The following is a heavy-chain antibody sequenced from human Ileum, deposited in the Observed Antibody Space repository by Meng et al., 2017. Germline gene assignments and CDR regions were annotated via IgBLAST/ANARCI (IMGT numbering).Heavy chain of an antibody. V-gene: IGHV3-74*01. J-gene: IGHJ4*01. CDR3: ARGDITTPRAVVVH. CDR1: GFTFSNYA. D-gene: IGHD2-2*01. CDR2: ISSDGNST. Sequence: GESLKISCAASGFTFSNYAMHWVRQAPGKGLEWVSDISSDGNSTNYADSVKGRFTSSRDNAKNSLYLQMNNLRAEDTAVYYCARGDITTPRAVVVHWGQGTMVTVSS.